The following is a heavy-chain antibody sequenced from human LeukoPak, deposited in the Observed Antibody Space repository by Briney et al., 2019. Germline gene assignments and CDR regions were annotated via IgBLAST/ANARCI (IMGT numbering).Heavy chain of an antibody. CDR3: AKSRVTGTGGSLNY. V-gene: IGHV3-23*01. Sequence: QAGGSLRLSCAASGFTFSSSAMSWVRQAPGKGLEWVSAISNNGGYTYYADSVQGRFTISRDNSKSTLCLQMNSLRAEDTAVYYCAKSRVTGTGGSLNYWGQGSLVTVSS. D-gene: IGHD1-20*01. CDR1: GFTFSSSA. CDR2: ISNNGGYT. J-gene: IGHJ4*02.